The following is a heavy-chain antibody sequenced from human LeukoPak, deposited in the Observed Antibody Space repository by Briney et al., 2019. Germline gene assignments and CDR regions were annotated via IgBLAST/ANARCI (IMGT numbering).Heavy chain of an antibody. D-gene: IGHD4-23*01. J-gene: IGHJ6*02. CDR1: GGSISNYY. Sequence: SETLSLTCTVSGGSISNYYWNWIRQPPGKGPEWIGYIYYSGSPNYNPSLKSRVSISVDTSKNQFSLRLHSVTAADTAVYYCARAVSGVVTPVVPLFVFWGLGT. CDR2: IYYSGSP. CDR3: ARAVSGVVTPVVPLFVF. V-gene: IGHV4-59*01.